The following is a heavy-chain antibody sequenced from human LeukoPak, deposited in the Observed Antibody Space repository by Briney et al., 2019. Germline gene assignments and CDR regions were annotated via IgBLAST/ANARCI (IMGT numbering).Heavy chain of an antibody. CDR3: ARTPSYTLWFGGFNWFDP. Sequence: ASVTVSCKASGYTFTSYAMNWVRQAPGQGLEWMGWINTNTGNPTYAQGFTGRFVFSLDTSVSTAYLQISSLKAEDTAVYYCARTPSYTLWFGGFNWFDPWGQGTLVTVSS. V-gene: IGHV7-4-1*02. CDR1: GYTFTSYA. J-gene: IGHJ5*02. CDR2: INTNTGNP. D-gene: IGHD3-10*01.